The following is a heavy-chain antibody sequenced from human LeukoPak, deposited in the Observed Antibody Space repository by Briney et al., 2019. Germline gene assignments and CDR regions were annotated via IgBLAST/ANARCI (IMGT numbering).Heavy chain of an antibody. CDR3: ARRLALIGQQPNPLYYFDY. J-gene: IGHJ4*02. V-gene: IGHV1-69*13. CDR2: ITPIFGTA. CDR1: GGTFSSYA. D-gene: IGHD6-13*01. Sequence: ASVKVSCKASGGTFSSYAISWVRQAPGQGLEWMGGITPIFGTANYAQKFQGRVTITADESTSTAYMELSSLRSEDTAVYYCARRLALIGQQPNPLYYFDYWGQGTLVTVSS.